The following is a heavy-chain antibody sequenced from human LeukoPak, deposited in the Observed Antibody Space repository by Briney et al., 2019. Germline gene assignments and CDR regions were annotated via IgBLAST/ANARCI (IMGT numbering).Heavy chain of an antibody. J-gene: IGHJ4*02. CDR3: ARALGELLWFGELFLDY. V-gene: IGHV3-30-3*01. D-gene: IGHD3-10*01. Sequence: GGSLRLSCAASGFTFSSYAMPWVRQAPGKGLEWVAVISYDGSNKYYADSVKGRFTSSRDNCKTTLYLQMNSLRAEDTAVYYCARALGELLWFGELFLDYWGQGTLVTVSS. CDR2: ISYDGSNK. CDR1: GFTFSSYA.